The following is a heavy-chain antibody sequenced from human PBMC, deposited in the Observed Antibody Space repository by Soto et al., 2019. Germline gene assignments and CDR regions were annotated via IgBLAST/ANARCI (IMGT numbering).Heavy chain of an antibody. D-gene: IGHD1-1*01. Sequence: QVQLQQWGAGLLKPSETLSLTCAVYGGFVTSGSYYWSWIRQPPGKGLEWIGEMSHSGGTHFNPSLKNRVTISVVTSKNQFTLKMSSVTAADTALYYCARVERGTATTVVDALDIWGPGTMVTVSS. CDR2: MSHSGGT. V-gene: IGHV4-34*01. J-gene: IGHJ3*02. CDR3: ARVERGTATTVVDALDI. CDR1: GGFVTSGSYY.